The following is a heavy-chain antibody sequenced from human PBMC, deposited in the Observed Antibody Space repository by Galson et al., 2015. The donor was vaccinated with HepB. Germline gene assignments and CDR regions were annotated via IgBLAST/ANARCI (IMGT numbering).Heavy chain of an antibody. D-gene: IGHD4-11*01. J-gene: IGHJ4*02. Sequence: SVKVSCKASGYTFIDSYMHWVRQAPGQGLEWMGWISPNNGDTNYAQKFQGRVTMTRDTSISTAYMELTRLTPDDTAVYYCARSKTSDSWGQGTLVTVSS. CDR1: GYTFIDSY. V-gene: IGHV1-2*02. CDR2: ISPNNGDT. CDR3: ARSKTSDS.